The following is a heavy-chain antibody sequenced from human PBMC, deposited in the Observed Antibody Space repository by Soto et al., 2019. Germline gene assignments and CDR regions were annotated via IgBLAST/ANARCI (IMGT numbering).Heavy chain of an antibody. Sequence: QVQLQESGPGLVKPSGTLSLTCAVSGGSISSNNWWSWVRLPPGKGPEWIGEIYHTGSTNYNPSLKSRVTISVDKSKNQFSLKLSSVSAADTAVYYCATLLPDYDVFDIWGQGTMVTVSS. J-gene: IGHJ3*02. CDR1: GGSISSNNW. CDR3: ATLLPDYDVFDI. D-gene: IGHD4-17*01. CDR2: IYHTGST. V-gene: IGHV4-4*02.